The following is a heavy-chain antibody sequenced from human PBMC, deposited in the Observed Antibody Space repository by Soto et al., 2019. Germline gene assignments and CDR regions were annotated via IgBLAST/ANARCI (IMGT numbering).Heavy chain of an antibody. CDR2: IYYSGST. D-gene: IGHD3-10*01. CDR1: GGSISSSSYY. J-gene: IGHJ5*02. CDR3: ARLGIYYYGSGSYLSWFDP. V-gene: IGHV4-39*01. Sequence: QLQLQESGPGLVKPSETLSLTCTVSGGSISSSSYYWGWIRQPPGKGLEWIGSIYYSGSTYYNPSLKSRVTISVDTSKNQFSLKLSSVTAADTAVYYCARLGIYYYGSGSYLSWFDPWGQGTLVTVSS.